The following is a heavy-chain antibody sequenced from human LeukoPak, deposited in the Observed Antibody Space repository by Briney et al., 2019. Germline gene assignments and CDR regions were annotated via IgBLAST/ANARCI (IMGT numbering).Heavy chain of an antibody. CDR3: ARLTYSSGWYYFDY. V-gene: IGHV4-39*01. D-gene: IGHD6-19*01. Sequence: SETLSLTCTVYGGSVSSSSYYWGWIRQPPGKGLERIGTVYYSGSTYYNPSLKNRVTMSVDTSKNQFSLKLSSVTAADTAVFYCARLTYSSGWYYFDYWGQGTLVTVSS. CDR2: VYYSGST. CDR1: GGSVSSSSYY. J-gene: IGHJ4*02.